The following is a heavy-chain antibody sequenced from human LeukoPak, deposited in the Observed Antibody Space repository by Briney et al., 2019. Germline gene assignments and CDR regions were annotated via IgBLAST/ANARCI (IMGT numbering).Heavy chain of an antibody. CDR3: ARAIVVVPAAMGWFDP. CDR1: GYTFTSYD. J-gene: IGHJ5*02. Sequence: SVKVSCKASGYTFTSYDINWVRQATGQGLEWMGRIIPILGIANYAQKFQGRVTITADKSTSTAYMELSSLRSEDTAVYYCARAIVVVPAAMGWFDPWGQGTLVTVSS. D-gene: IGHD2-2*01. CDR2: IIPILGIA. V-gene: IGHV1-69*04.